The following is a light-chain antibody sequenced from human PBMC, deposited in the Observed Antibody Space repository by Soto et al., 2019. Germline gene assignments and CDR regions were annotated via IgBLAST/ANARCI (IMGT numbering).Light chain of an antibody. CDR2: GVT. J-gene: IGLJ1*01. V-gene: IGLV2-14*03. CDR3: SSFTSDRIYV. Sequence: QSALTQPTSVSGSPGQSITISCTGNHNDIGTYDYVSWYQQHPGRAPRLLIYGVTTRPSGISDRFSASKSSLTASLTISGLQPEDEADYYCSSFTSDRIYVFGPGTKLTVL. CDR1: HNDIGTYDY.